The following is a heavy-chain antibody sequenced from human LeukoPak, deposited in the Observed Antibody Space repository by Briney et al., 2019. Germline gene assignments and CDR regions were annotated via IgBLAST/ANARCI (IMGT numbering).Heavy chain of an antibody. CDR3: ARDYYDSSGQLHAGAHAFDI. J-gene: IGHJ3*02. CDR2: INHSGST. D-gene: IGHD3-22*01. V-gene: IGHV4-34*01. Sequence: SETLSLTCAVYGGSFSGYYWSWIRQPPGKGLEWIGEINHSGSTNYNPSLKSRVTISVDTSKNQFSLKLSSVTAADTAVYYCARDYYDSSGQLHAGAHAFDIWGQGTMVTVSS. CDR1: GGSFSGYY.